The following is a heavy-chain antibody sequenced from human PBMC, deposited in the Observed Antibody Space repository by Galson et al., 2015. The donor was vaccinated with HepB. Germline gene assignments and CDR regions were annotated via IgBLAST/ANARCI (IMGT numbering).Heavy chain of an antibody. J-gene: IGHJ4*02. Sequence: SLRLSCAVSRFTVSYNYMSWVRQAPGKGLEWVSIIYNDDNTNYADTVKGRFTVSRHNSMNTMYLQMNSLRTEDTAVYFCVRDRADGYFDWFPAHWGQGTLVTVSS. D-gene: IGHD3-9*01. CDR3: VRDRADGYFDWFPAH. V-gene: IGHV3-53*04. CDR1: RFTVSYNY. CDR2: IYNDDNT.